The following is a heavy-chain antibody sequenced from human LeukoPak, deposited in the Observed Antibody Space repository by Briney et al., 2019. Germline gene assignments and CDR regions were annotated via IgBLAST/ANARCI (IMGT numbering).Heavy chain of an antibody. D-gene: IGHD6-19*01. Sequence: GGSLRLSCAPCVFTFSDYYMSWIRQAPGKGLEWVSYISSSGSTIYYADSVKGRFTISRDNAKNSLYLQMNSLRAEDTAVYYCARGGAIAVAENYWGQGTLVTVSS. CDR1: VFTFSDYY. J-gene: IGHJ4*02. CDR3: ARGGAIAVAENY. V-gene: IGHV3-11*04. CDR2: ISSSGSTI.